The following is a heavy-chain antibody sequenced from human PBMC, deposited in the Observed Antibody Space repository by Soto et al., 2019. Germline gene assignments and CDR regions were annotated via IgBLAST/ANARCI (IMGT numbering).Heavy chain of an antibody. Sequence: QVQLQESGPGLVKPSETLSLTCSVSGGSIGNFYWNWIRQPPGKGLEWIGYVYYGGNTNYNPALKSRVIISVDTSKNQFSLRLNSVTAADTAVYYCARRDILTANGFDPWGPGILVTVSS. V-gene: IGHV4-59*13. CDR2: VYYGGNT. CDR3: ARRDILTANGFDP. D-gene: IGHD3-9*01. J-gene: IGHJ5*02. CDR1: GGSIGNFY.